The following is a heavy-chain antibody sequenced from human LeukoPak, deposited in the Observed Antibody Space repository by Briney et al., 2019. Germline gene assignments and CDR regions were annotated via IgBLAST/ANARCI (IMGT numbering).Heavy chain of an antibody. CDR1: GYTFTYHY. D-gene: IGHD1-1*01. V-gene: IGHV1-46*01. CDR2: INPSNGDT. Sequence: ASVKVSCKASGYTFTYHYIHLVRQAPGQGLEWMGIINPSNGDTNYAQRFQGRVTMTRDTSTSTVYMELSSLDSEDTAVYYCARESDVGKDFDCWGQGTLVTVSS. CDR3: ARESDVGKDFDC. J-gene: IGHJ4*02.